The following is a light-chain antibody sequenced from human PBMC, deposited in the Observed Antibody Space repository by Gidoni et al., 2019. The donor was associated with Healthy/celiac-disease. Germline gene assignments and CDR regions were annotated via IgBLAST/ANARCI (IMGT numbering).Light chain of an antibody. V-gene: IGKV3-11*01. CDR1: QSVSSD. CDR3: QQRSNWLT. J-gene: IGKJ4*01. Sequence: EIVLTQSPSTLSLSPGERATLSCRASQSVSSDLAWYQQKPGPAPRLLIYDASNRATGIPARFSGSGSGTDFTLTISSLEPEDFAVYYCQQRSNWLTFGGGTKVEIK. CDR2: DAS.